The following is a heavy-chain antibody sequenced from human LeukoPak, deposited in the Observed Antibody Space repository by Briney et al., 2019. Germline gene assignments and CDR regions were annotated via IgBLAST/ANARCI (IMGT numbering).Heavy chain of an antibody. V-gene: IGHV4-34*01. J-gene: IGHJ5*02. CDR2: INHSGST. CDR3: ARGASVVVHNYDWFDP. Sequence: SETLSLTCAVYGGSFSGYYWSWIRQPPGKGLEWIGEINHSGSTNYNPSLKSRVTISVDTSKNQFSLKLSSVTAADTAVYYCARGASVVVHNYDWFDPWGQGTLVTVSS. D-gene: IGHD2-21*01. CDR1: GGSFSGYY.